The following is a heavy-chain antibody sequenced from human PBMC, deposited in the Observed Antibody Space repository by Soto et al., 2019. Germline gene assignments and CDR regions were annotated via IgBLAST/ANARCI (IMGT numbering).Heavy chain of an antibody. CDR1: GGSISSGGYY. J-gene: IGHJ2*01. V-gene: IGHV4-31*03. D-gene: IGHD2-2*01. Sequence: QVQLQESGPGLVKPSQTLSLTCTVSGGSISSGGYYWSWIRQHPGKGLEWIGYIYYSGSTYYNPSLKSRVTISVDTSKNQFSLKLSSVTAADTAVYYCARGLPPSGSSTSCYFASWYFDLWGRGTLVTVSS. CDR2: IYYSGST. CDR3: ARGLPPSGSSTSCYFASWYFDL.